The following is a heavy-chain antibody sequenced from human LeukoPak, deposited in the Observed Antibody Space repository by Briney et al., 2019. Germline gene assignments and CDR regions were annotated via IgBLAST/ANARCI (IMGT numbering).Heavy chain of an antibody. D-gene: IGHD6-6*01. CDR2: IFYSGST. V-gene: IGHV4-59*01. CDR3: ASGYSSSASDY. Sequence: SETLSLTCTVSGGSISSYYWSWIRQPPGKGLEWIGYIFYSGSTNYNPSLKSRVTISVDTSKNQFSLKLSSVTAADTAAYYCASGYSSSASDYWGQGTLVTVSS. J-gene: IGHJ4*02. CDR1: GGSISSYY.